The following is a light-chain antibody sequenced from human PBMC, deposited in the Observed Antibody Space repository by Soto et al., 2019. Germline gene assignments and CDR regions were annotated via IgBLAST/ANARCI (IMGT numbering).Light chain of an antibody. CDR1: QHIGSSY. CDR2: GAS. J-gene: IGKJ2*01. CDR3: QQYSSTLYT. V-gene: IGKV3-20*01. Sequence: EIVLTQSPGTLSLSPGERATVSCRASQHIGSSYLSWYQQKPGQAPRLLISGASSRATGIPDRFSGSGSGTDFTLTISRLEPEDCAVYYCQQYSSTLYTFGQGTKMEIK.